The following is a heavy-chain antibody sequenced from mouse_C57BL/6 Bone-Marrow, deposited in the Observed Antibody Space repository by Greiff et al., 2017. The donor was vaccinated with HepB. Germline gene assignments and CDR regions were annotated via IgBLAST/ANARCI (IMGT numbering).Heavy chain of an antibody. D-gene: IGHD1-1*01. CDR2: INPGSGGT. Sequence: VMLQQSGAELVRPGTSVKVSCKASGYAFTNYLIEWVKQRPGQGLEWIGVINPGSGGTNYNEKFKGKATLTAYKSSSTAYMQLSNLTSEDSAVYFCARCTTVVPYYFDYWGQGTTLTVSS. CDR1: GYAFTNYL. CDR3: ARCTTVVPYYFDY. J-gene: IGHJ2*01. V-gene: IGHV1-54*01.